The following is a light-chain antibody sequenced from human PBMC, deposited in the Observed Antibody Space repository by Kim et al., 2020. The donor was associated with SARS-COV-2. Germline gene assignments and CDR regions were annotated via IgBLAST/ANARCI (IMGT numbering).Light chain of an antibody. CDR2: EAS. CDR1: QSVSSSF. Sequence: LSPGERATLACVTSQSVSSSFLAWYQQKPGLAPRLVIYEASTRATGIPDRFSGSGSGTAYTLTISRVEPEDSAVYYCQQYVFSPRTFGQGTNWRS. CDR3: QQYVFSPRT. V-gene: IGKV3D-20*01. J-gene: IGKJ2*01.